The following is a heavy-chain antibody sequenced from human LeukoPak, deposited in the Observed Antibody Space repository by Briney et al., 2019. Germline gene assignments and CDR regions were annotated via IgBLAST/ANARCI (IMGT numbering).Heavy chain of an antibody. CDR2: IRSDGSST. V-gene: IGHV3-74*01. Sequence: PGGSLRLSCAASGFTFSTYWMHWVRQAPGKGLVWVSGIRSDGSSTIYADSVKGRFTTSRDNARNTLYLQVNSLRAEDTAVYYCARDSSGWGFDYWGQGSLVTVSS. D-gene: IGHD6-25*01. CDR1: GFTFSTYW. J-gene: IGHJ4*02. CDR3: ARDSSGWGFDY.